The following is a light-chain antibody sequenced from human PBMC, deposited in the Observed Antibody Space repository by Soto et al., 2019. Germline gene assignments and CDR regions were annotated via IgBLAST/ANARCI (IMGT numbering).Light chain of an antibody. Sequence: EVVLTQSPGTLSLSPGERATLSCRASQTVTNDYLAWYQQKDGQAPRLLIYGASRRATGIPDRFSGSGSGTDFTLTISRLEPEDFAVYYCQQYGSSPRTFGQGTKVDIK. CDR2: GAS. CDR1: QTVTNDY. J-gene: IGKJ1*01. CDR3: QQYGSSPRT. V-gene: IGKV3-20*01.